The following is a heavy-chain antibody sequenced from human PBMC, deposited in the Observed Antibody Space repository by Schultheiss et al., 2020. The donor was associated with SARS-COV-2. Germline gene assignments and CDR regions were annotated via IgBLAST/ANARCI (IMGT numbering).Heavy chain of an antibody. CDR1: GFTFSSYW. Sequence: GGSLRLSCAASGFTFSSYWMHWVRQAPGKGLVWVSRINSDGSSTSYADSVKGRFTISRDNAKNTLYLQMNSLRAEDTAVYYCARVIVGANYYYYYGMDVWGQGTTVTVSS. CDR2: INSDGSST. D-gene: IGHD1-26*01. J-gene: IGHJ6*02. V-gene: IGHV3-74*01. CDR3: ARVIVGANYYYYYGMDV.